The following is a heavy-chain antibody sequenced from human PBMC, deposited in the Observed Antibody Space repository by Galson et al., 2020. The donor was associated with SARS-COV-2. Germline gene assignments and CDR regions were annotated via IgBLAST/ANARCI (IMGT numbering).Heavy chain of an antibody. Sequence: GESLKISCADSGFTFSNYALSWVRQAPGKGLEWVSVISVSGISTYYADSVRGRFTISRDNSNNIVYLQMDSLRAEDTAVYYCAKDNPRIAVLHDYWGQGTLVTGSS. D-gene: IGHD6-19*01. CDR2: ISVSGIST. V-gene: IGHV3-23*01. CDR1: GFTFSNYA. CDR3: AKDNPRIAVLHDY. J-gene: IGHJ4*02.